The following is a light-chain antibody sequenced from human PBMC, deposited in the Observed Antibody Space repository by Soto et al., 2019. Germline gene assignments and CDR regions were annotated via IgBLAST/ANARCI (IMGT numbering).Light chain of an antibody. CDR3: QQYYKWPLT. CDR2: DAS. J-gene: IGKJ4*01. V-gene: IGKV3-15*01. Sequence: EIVMTQSPATLSVSPGDRATLSCRASQSVYSMLAWYQQKPGQAPRLLIYDASTRATGIPASFSGSGPGTEFTLTISSLQSQDFAVYYCQQYYKWPLTFGGGTKVEI. CDR1: QSVYSM.